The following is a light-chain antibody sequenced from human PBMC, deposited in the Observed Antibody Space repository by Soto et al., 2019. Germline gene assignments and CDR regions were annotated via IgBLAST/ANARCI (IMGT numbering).Light chain of an antibody. J-gene: IGKJ5*01. CDR2: GAS. CDR1: QSVSSCY. V-gene: IGKV3-20*01. CDR3: QQYGSSLIT. Sequence: EIVLTQSPGTLSLSPGERATISCRASQSVSSCYLAWYQQKPGQAPRLLIYGASSRATGIPDRFSGSGSGTDFTLTISRLEPEDFAVYYCQQYGSSLITFGQGTRLEIK.